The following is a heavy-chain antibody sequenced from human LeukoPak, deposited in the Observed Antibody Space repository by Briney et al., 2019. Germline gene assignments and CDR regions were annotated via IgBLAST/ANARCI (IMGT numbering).Heavy chain of an antibody. V-gene: IGHV4-31*03. CDR2: IYYSGST. J-gene: IGHJ4*02. D-gene: IGHD7-27*01. CDR1: GGSISSGGYY. Sequence: SETLSLTCTVSGGSISSGGYYWSWIRQHPGKGLEWLGYIYYSGSTYHNPSLKSRVTISVDTSKNQFSLKLSSVTAADTAVYYCARQTGSAPPHFDYWGQGTLVTVSS. CDR3: ARQTGSAPPHFDY.